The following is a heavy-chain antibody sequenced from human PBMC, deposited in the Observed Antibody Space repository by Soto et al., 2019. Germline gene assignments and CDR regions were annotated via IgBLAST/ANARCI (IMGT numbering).Heavy chain of an antibody. Sequence: QVQLQESGPGLVKPSETLSLTCAVSGGSISSSNWWSWVRQPPGRGLEWIGEIYPSGSSNYNSSPKSRVSISVDKTKHQYSLNLSSMTAADTAVNYCARKDYGDYGWFDPWGQGTLVTVSS. CDR1: GGSISSSNW. CDR2: IYPSGSS. D-gene: IGHD4-17*01. CDR3: ARKDYGDYGWFDP. V-gene: IGHV4-4*02. J-gene: IGHJ5*02.